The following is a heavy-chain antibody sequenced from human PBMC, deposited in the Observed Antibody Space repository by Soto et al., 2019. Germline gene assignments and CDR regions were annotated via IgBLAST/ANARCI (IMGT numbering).Heavy chain of an antibody. CDR1: GGSISSGGYS. CDR2: IYHSGST. D-gene: IGHD4-17*01. CDR3: ARIPHDYGDFNAWYFDL. J-gene: IGHJ2*01. V-gene: IGHV4-30-2*01. Sequence: QLQLQESGSGLVKPSQTLSLTCAVSGGSISSGGYSWSWIRQPPGKGLEWIGYIYHSGSTYYNPSLKSRVTISVDRSKNQFSLKLSSVTAADTAVYYCARIPHDYGDFNAWYFDLWGRGTLVPVSS.